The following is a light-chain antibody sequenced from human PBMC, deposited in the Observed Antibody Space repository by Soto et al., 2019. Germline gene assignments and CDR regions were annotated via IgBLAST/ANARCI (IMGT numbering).Light chain of an antibody. J-gene: IGLJ1*01. Sequence: QSVLTQPASVSGSPGQSITVSCTGTSSDIGTYNFVSWYQQHPGKAPRLMIYDVSNRPSGGSNRFSGSKSGNTASLTISGLQAEDEADYYCFSYTSSVTLHVFGTGTKLTVL. V-gene: IGLV2-14*03. CDR1: SSDIGTYNF. CDR2: DVS. CDR3: FSYTSSVTLHV.